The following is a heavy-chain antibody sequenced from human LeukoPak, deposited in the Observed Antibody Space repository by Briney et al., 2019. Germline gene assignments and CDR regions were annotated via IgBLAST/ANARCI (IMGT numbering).Heavy chain of an antibody. J-gene: IGHJ5*02. D-gene: IGHD3-10*01. Sequence: GASVKVSCKVSGYTLTELSMHWVRQAPGKGLEWMGGFDPEDGETIYAQKFQGRVTMTEDTSTDTAYMELSSLGSEDTAVYYCATDQSSGSYYQKEYNWFDPWGQGTLVTVSS. V-gene: IGHV1-24*01. CDR3: ATDQSSGSYYQKEYNWFDP. CDR1: GYTLTELS. CDR2: FDPEDGET.